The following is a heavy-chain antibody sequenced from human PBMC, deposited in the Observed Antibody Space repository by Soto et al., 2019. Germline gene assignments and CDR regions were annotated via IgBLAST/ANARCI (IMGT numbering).Heavy chain of an antibody. CDR3: AREAYYDSSGYLANWFDP. Sequence: PGGSLRLSCAASGFTFSSYGMHWVRQAPGKGLEWVAIIWYDGSNKYYADSVKGRFTISRDNSKNTLYLQMNSLRAEDTAVYYCAREAYYDSSGYLANWFDPWGQGTLVTVSS. D-gene: IGHD3-22*01. CDR2: IWYDGSNK. V-gene: IGHV3-33*01. J-gene: IGHJ5*02. CDR1: GFTFSSYG.